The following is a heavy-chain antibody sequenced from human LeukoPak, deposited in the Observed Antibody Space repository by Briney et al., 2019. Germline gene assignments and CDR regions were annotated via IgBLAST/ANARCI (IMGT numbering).Heavy chain of an antibody. CDR1: GGSISSCY. V-gene: IGHV4-4*07. CDR2: IYTSGST. J-gene: IGHJ5*02. D-gene: IGHD3-3*01. CDR3: ARDLIFGVDNWFDP. Sequence: SETLSLTCTVSGGSISSCYWSWIRQPAGKGLEWIGRIYTSGSTNYNPSLKSRVTMSVDTSKNQFSLKLSSVTAADTAVYYCARDLIFGVDNWFDPWGQGTLVTVSS.